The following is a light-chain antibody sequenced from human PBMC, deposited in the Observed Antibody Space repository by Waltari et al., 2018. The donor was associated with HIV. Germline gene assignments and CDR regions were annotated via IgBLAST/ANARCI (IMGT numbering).Light chain of an antibody. CDR2: EAS. Sequence: DIQMTQSPSTLSAFVGDRVTITCRASQSISRWLAWYQQKPGQAPKVLIYEASSLESEVPSRVSGSGSGTEFTLTISSLQPDDFATYYCQQYTTTWTFGQGTKVEIK. J-gene: IGKJ1*01. V-gene: IGKV1-5*03. CDR3: QQYTTTWT. CDR1: QSISRW.